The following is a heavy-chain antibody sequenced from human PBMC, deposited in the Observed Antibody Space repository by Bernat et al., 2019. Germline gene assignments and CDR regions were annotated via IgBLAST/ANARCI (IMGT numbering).Heavy chain of an antibody. D-gene: IGHD1-1*01. V-gene: IGHV3-15*07. CDR1: DFTFSKTW. CDR2: IKSKSDGETT. Sequence: EVQLVESGGSLVKPGGSLRLSCAVSDFTFSKTWMHWVRQAPGKGLEWVGRIKSKSDGETTDYAAPVKGRFTISRDDSKYTLYLQMNSLKPEDTAVYYCTTQSTTLDYWGQGTLVTVSP. CDR3: TTQSTTLDY. J-gene: IGHJ4*02.